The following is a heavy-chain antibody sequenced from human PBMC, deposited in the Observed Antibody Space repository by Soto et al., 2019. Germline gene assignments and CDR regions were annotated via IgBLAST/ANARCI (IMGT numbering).Heavy chain of an antibody. CDR3: ARVPSATTGLDY. V-gene: IGHV3-21*01. CDR2: ISSSSSYI. Sequence: PGGSLRLSCAASGFTFSSYSMNWVRQAPGKGLEWVSSISSSSSYIYYADSVKGRFTISRDNAKNSLYLQMNSLRAEDTAVYYCARVPSATTGLDYWGQGTLVTVSS. CDR1: GFTFSSYS. D-gene: IGHD4-4*01. J-gene: IGHJ4*02.